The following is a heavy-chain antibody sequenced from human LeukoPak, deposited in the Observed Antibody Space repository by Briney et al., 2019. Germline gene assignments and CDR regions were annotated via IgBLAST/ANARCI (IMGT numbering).Heavy chain of an antibody. CDR1: GGSFSGYY. J-gene: IGHJ3*02. CDR2: ISTSGNT. Sequence: SETLSLTCAVYGGSFSGYYWSWIRQPAGKGLEWIGRISTSGNTNYNPSLKSRVTISADTSKNQFSLNLSSVTAADTAVYYCASGGYSSGWYGAHAFDIWGQGTVVTVSS. D-gene: IGHD6-19*01. CDR3: ASGGYSSGWYGAHAFDI. V-gene: IGHV4-59*10.